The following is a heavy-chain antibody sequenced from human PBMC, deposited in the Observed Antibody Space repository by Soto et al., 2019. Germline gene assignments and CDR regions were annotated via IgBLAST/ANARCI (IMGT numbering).Heavy chain of an antibody. V-gene: IGHV3-23*01. Sequence: PGGSLRLSFSAPGFTLCSYAMSWGRQAPGKGLEWVSSFSGTGSYTYYADSVKGRFTISRDDAKNTLYLHMNSLRAADTAVYYCARGQRALITYCPFDSWGQGTLVTVSS. CDR2: FSGTGSYT. CDR1: GFTLCSYA. J-gene: IGHJ5*01. CDR3: ARGQRALITYCPFDS. D-gene: IGHD1-26*01.